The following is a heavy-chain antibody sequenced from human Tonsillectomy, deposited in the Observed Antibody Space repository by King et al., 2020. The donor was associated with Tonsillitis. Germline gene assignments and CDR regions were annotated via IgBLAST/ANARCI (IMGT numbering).Heavy chain of an antibody. Sequence: VQLVESGGGMVQPGRSLRLSCAVAGFSFRHYGMHWVRQAPGKGLEWVAVISDDGSDNYYADSVKGRFTISRDNSKNTLYLQVNSLRTEDTAVYYCAKGLEYNFWLDAFGFWGQGTMVTVSS. J-gene: IGHJ3*01. CDR1: GFSFRHYG. CDR2: ISDDGSDN. CDR3: AKGLEYNFWLDAFGF. V-gene: IGHV3-30*18. D-gene: IGHD3-3*01.